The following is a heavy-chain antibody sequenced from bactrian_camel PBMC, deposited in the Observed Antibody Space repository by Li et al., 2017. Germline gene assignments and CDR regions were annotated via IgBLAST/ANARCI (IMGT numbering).Heavy chain of an antibody. V-gene: IGHV3S57*01. Sequence: HVQLVESGGGSVQAGGSLTLSCAASGGSFSDHMGWFRQAPGKEREGVAVIDSNGVTTYADSVKGRFTISRDDAKNTLYLQMNGLQPNDTALYYCAVRLNSGCPVRWADFSAWGQGTQVTVS. J-gene: IGHJ4*01. D-gene: IGHD3*01. CDR3: AVRLNSGCPVRWADFSA. CDR2: IDSNGVT. CDR1: GGSFSDH.